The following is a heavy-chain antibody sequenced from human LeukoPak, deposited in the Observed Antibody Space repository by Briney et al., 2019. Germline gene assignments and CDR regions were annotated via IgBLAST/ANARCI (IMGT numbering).Heavy chain of an antibody. CDR1: GYTFTSYY. J-gene: IGHJ3*02. CDR3: AKDMMGEDIVVVPAASGDAFDI. Sequence: ASVKVSCKASGYTFTSYYMHWVRQAPGQGLEWMGIINPSGGSTSYAQKFQGRVTMTRDTSTSTVYMELSSLRSEDTAVYYCAKDMMGEDIVVVPAASGDAFDIWGQGTMVTVSS. V-gene: IGHV1-46*01. CDR2: INPSGGST. D-gene: IGHD2-2*01.